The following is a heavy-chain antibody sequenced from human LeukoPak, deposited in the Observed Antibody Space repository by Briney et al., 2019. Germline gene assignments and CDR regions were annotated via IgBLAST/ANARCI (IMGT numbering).Heavy chain of an antibody. V-gene: IGHV3-21*01. CDR1: GFTFGSYS. Sequence: GGSLRLSCAASGFTFGSYSMNWVRQAPGKGLEWVSSISSSSSYIYYADSVKGRFTISRDNAKNSLYLQMNSLRAEDTAVYYCARRDSSSWNDAFDIWGQGTMVTVSS. CDR2: ISSSSSYI. J-gene: IGHJ3*02. CDR3: ARRDSSSWNDAFDI. D-gene: IGHD6-13*01.